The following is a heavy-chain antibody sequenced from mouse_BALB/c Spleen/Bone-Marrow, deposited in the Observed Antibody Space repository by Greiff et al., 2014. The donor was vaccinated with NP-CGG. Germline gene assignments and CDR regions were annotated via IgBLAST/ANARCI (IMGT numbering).Heavy chain of an antibody. Sequence: VQVVESGAELVKPGASVKMSCKASGYTFTSYWMHWVRQRPGQGLEWIGVIDSSDSYTSYIQKFKGKATLTVDTSSSTAYMQLSSLTSEDSAVYYCTRDAMDYWGQGTSVTVSS. J-gene: IGHJ4*01. CDR1: GYTFTSYW. V-gene: IGHV1S127*01. CDR3: TRDAMDY. CDR2: IDSSDSYT.